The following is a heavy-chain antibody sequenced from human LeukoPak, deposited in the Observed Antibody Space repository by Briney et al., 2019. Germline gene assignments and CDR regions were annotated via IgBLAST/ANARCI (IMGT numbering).Heavy chain of an antibody. CDR2: ISGSGGST. J-gene: IGHJ4*02. Sequence: GGSRRLSCAASGFTFSSYAMSWVRQAPGKGLEWVSAISGSGGSTYYTDSVKGRFTISRDNSKNTLYLQMNSLRAEDTAVYYCAKDDSSGYYYWDYWGQGTLVTVSS. D-gene: IGHD3-22*01. CDR3: AKDDSSGYYYWDY. V-gene: IGHV3-23*01. CDR1: GFTFSSYA.